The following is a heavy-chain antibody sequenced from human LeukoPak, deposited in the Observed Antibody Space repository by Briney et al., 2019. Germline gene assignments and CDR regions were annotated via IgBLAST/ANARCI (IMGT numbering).Heavy chain of an antibody. Sequence: ASVKVSCKASGYTFTSYGISWVRQAPGQGLEWMGWISAYNGNTNYAQKLQGRVTMTTDTSTSTAYMELRSLRSDDTAVYYCAREAGSYHALWARQGDYWGQGTLVTVSS. CDR2: ISAYNGNT. D-gene: IGHD1-26*01. CDR3: AREAGSYHALWARQGDY. V-gene: IGHV1-18*01. J-gene: IGHJ4*02. CDR1: GYTFTSYG.